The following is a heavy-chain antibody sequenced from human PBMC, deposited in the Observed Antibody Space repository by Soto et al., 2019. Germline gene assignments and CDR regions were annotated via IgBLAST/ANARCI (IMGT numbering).Heavy chain of an antibody. V-gene: IGHV3-48*03. CDR1: GFTFSSHE. Sequence: GGSLRLSCAASGFTFSSHEMNWVRQAPGKGLEWVSYISSSGSTIYYADSVKGRFTISRDNAKNSLYLQMNSLRAEDTAVYYCARDPLRYYYDSSGYPTFDYWGQGTLVTVSS. D-gene: IGHD3-22*01. CDR3: ARDPLRYYYDSSGYPTFDY. J-gene: IGHJ4*02. CDR2: ISSSGSTI.